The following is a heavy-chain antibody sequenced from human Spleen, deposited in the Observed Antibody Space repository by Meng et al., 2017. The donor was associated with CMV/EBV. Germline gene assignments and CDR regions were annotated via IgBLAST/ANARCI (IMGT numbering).Heavy chain of an antibody. CDR2: MNPNSSNT. D-gene: IGHD3-10*01. V-gene: IGHV1-8*01. J-gene: IGHJ4*02. CDR3: ARRITMVRGVVITDIYYFDY. Sequence: TSSDINAERQATGQGLDWMGWMNPNSSNTGYAQKFQGRVTMTRNTSISTAYMELSSLRSEDTAVYYCARRITMVRGVVITDIYYFDYWGQGTLVTVSS. CDR1: TSSD.